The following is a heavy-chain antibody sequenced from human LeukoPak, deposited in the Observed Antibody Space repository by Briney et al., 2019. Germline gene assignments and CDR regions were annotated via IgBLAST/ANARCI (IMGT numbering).Heavy chain of an antibody. CDR1: GGSISTSSYY. J-gene: IGHJ5*02. CDR2: IYYSGST. Sequence: SETLSLTCTVSGGSISTSSYYWGWIRQPPGKGLEWIGYIYYSGSTYYNPSLKSRVTISVDTSKNQFSLKLSSVTAADTAVYYCARDQQLEFGWFDPWGQGTLVTVSS. CDR3: ARDQQLEFGWFDP. D-gene: IGHD1-1*01. V-gene: IGHV4-31*03.